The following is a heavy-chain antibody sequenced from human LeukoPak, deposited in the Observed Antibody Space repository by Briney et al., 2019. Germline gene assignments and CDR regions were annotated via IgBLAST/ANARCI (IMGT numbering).Heavy chain of an antibody. J-gene: IGHJ5*02. Sequence: SVKVSCRASGGTFSSYTISWVRQAPGQGLEWMGRLIPILGIANYAQKFQGRVTITADESTSTAYMELSSLRSEDTAVYYCARVLLWFGEPSNWFDPWGQGTLVTVSS. CDR1: GGTFSSYT. D-gene: IGHD3-10*01. CDR3: ARVLLWFGEPSNWFDP. V-gene: IGHV1-69*02. CDR2: LIPILGIA.